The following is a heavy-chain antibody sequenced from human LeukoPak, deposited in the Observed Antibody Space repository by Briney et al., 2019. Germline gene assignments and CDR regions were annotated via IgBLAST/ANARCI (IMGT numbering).Heavy chain of an antibody. CDR2: ISSSSSYI. J-gene: IGHJ2*01. V-gene: IGHV3-21*01. CDR1: GFTFSSYT. CDR3: ARDEVLVSSSPYNWYFNF. D-gene: IGHD2-2*02. Sequence: GGSLRLSCAASGFTFSSYTINWVRQAPGKGLEWVSSISSSSSYIFYADSVKGRFTISRDNAKTSLFLQMNSLRAEDTGVYYCARDEVLVSSSPYNWYFNFWGRGTLVTVSS.